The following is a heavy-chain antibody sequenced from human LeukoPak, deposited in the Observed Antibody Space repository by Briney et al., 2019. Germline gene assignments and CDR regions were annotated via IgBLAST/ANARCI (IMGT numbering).Heavy chain of an antibody. CDR2: VDTSGST. J-gene: IGHJ3*01. D-gene: IGHD4-17*01. CDR3: TSGEYTQGSDA. CDR1: DGSISSAYR. V-gene: IGHV4-61*02. Sequence: SETLSLTCTVSDGSISSAYRWTWIRQSAGKGLEWIGRVDTSGSTKYNPSLKSRVTISFDTSKSQFSLRLTSVTAADTAVYYCTSGEYTQGSDAWGQGTMVTVTS.